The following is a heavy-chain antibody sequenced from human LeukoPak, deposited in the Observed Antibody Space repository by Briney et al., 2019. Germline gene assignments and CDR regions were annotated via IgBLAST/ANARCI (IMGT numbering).Heavy chain of an antibody. J-gene: IGHJ3*02. V-gene: IGHV4-59*11. CDR3: ARDLITVTKGFDI. D-gene: IGHD4-17*01. Sequence: SETLSLTCAVSTDSISSHYWSWIRQPPGKGLEWIGYISYIGSTNYNPSLKSRVTISIDTSKNQFSPKLRSVTAADTAVYYCARDLITVTKGFDIWGQGTMVSVSS. CDR2: ISYIGST. CDR1: TDSISSHY.